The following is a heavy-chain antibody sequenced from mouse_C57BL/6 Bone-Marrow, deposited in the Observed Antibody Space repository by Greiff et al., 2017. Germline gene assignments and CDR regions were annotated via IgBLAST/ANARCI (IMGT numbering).Heavy chain of an antibody. CDR2: IYPRSGNT. V-gene: IGHV1-81*01. J-gene: IGHJ3*01. CDR1: GYTFTSYG. D-gene: IGHD2-2*01. CDR3: ARQGLRRAAWFAY. Sequence: VKLQESGAELARPGASVKLSCKASGYTFTSYGISWVKQRTGQGLEWIGEIYPRSGNTYYNEKFKGKATLTADKSSSTAYMELRSLTSEDSAVYFCARQGLRRAAWFAYWGQGTLVTVSA.